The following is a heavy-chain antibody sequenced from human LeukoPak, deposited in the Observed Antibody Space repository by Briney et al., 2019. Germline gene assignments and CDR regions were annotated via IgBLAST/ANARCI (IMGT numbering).Heavy chain of an antibody. CDR3: AKRGDYYYYMDV. Sequence: GGSLRLSCAASGFTFSSYAMSWVRQAPGKGLEWVSAISGSGGSTYYADSVKGRFTISRDNSKNTLYLQMNSLRAGDAAVYYCAKRGDYYYYMDVWGKGTTVTISS. V-gene: IGHV3-23*01. J-gene: IGHJ6*03. CDR1: GFTFSSYA. CDR2: ISGSGGST. D-gene: IGHD6-25*01.